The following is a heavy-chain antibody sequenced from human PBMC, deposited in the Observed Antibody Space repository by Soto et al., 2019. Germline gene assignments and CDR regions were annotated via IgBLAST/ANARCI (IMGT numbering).Heavy chain of an antibody. J-gene: IGHJ6*02. CDR3: GAGGGSPRSYGMDV. CDR2: MNPNSGNT. V-gene: IGHV1-8*01. Sequence: QVQLVQSGAEVKKPGASVKVSCKASGYTFTSYDINWVRQATGQGLEWMGWMNPNSGNTGYAQKFQGRVTMTRNTSISTAYMERSSLRSEDTAVYYCGAGGGSPRSYGMDVWGQGTTVTVSS. D-gene: IGHD1-26*01. CDR1: GYTFTSYD.